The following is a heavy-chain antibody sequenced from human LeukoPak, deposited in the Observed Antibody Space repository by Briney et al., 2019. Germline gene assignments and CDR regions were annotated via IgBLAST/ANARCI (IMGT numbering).Heavy chain of an antibody. V-gene: IGHV3-74*01. CDR1: GFTFSTYW. D-gene: IGHD5-18*01. CDR2: INTDGSGT. CDR3: ASVASPPRYTLDAFDI. J-gene: IGHJ3*02. Sequence: VGSLRLSCAASGFTFSTYWMHWVRQAPGKGLVWVSHINTDGSGTSYADSVKGRFTISRDNSKNTLYLQMNSLRAEDTAVYYCASVASPPRYTLDAFDIWGQGTMVTVSS.